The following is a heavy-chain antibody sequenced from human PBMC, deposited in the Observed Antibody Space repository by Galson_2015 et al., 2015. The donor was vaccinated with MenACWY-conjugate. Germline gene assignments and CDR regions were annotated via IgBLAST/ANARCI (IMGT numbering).Heavy chain of an antibody. Sequence: SLRLSCAASGITFDTYWMHWVRQAPGKGLMWVARFDSDRSGTVYADSVRGRFTISRDNAKNSLYLQMNSLRAEDTAVYYCARDPSSPPYYYYGMDVWGQGTTVTVSS. V-gene: IGHV3-74*01. J-gene: IGHJ6*02. D-gene: IGHD6-13*01. CDR2: FDSDRSGT. CDR1: GITFDTYW. CDR3: ARDPSSPPYYYYGMDV.